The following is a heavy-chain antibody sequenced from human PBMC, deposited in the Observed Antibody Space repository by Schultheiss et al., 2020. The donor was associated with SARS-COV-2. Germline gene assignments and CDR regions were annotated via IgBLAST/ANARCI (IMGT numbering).Heavy chain of an antibody. D-gene: IGHD6-13*01. CDR3: ARGGSSWYGSGGMDV. J-gene: IGHJ6*02. CDR1: GYTFTGYY. CDR2: ISPNSGNT. V-gene: IGHV1-8*03. Sequence: ASVKVSCKASGYTFTGYYMHWVRQAPGQGLEWMGWISPNSGNTGYAQKFQGRVTITRNTSISTAYMELSSLRSEDTAVYYCARGGSSWYGSGGMDVWGQGTTVTVSS.